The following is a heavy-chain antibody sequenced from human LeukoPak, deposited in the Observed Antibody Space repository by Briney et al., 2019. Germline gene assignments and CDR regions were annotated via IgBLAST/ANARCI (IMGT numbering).Heavy chain of an antibody. CDR1: GYTFTSYD. J-gene: IGHJ6*03. V-gene: IGHV1-8*01. CDR2: MNPNSGNT. Sequence: ASVKVSCKASGYTFTSYDINWVRQATGQGLEWMGWMNPNSGNTGYAQKFQGRVTMTRNTSISTAYMELSSLRSEDTAVYYCARGADIVVVPAAASYYYYYVDVWGKGTTVTISS. D-gene: IGHD2-2*01. CDR3: ARGADIVVVPAAASYYYYYVDV.